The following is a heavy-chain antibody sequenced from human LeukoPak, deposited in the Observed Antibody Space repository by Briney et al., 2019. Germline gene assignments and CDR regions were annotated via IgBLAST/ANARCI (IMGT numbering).Heavy chain of an antibody. J-gene: IGHJ4*02. V-gene: IGHV3-7*01. CDR3: ARDSGVEMATMNFDY. CDR1: GFTLITYW. CDR2: IKQDGSEK. Sequence: GGSLRLSCAASGFTLITYWMSWVRQAPGKGLEWVANIKQDGSEKYYVDSVKGRFTISRDNAKNSLYLQMNSLRAEDTAVYYCARDSGVEMATMNFDYWGQGTLVTVSS. D-gene: IGHD5-24*01.